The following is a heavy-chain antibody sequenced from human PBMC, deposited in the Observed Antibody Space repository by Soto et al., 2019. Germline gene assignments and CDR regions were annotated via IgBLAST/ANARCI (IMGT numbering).Heavy chain of an antibody. J-gene: IGHJ3*02. CDR1: GFTFSSYE. CDR3: ARDTNYPIVVVPRFAFDI. V-gene: IGHV3-48*03. Sequence: PXVSLRLSCAASGFTFSSYEMNWVRQAPGKGLEWVSYISSSGSTIYYADSVKGRFTISRDNAKNSLYLQMNSLRAEDTAVYYCARDTNYPIVVVPRFAFDIWGQGTMVTVSS. CDR2: ISSSGSTI. D-gene: IGHD2-21*01.